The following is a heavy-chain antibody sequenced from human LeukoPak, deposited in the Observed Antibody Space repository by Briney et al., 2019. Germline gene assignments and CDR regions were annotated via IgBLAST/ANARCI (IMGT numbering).Heavy chain of an antibody. CDR3: AKEANWIAAAVLTDAFDI. Sequence: SVKVSCKASGGTFSSYAISWVRQAPGQGLEWMGGIIPIFGTANYAQKFQGRVTITADESTSTAYMELSSLRSEDTAVYYCAKEANWIAAAVLTDAFDIWGQGTMVTVSS. CDR2: IIPIFGTA. CDR1: GGTFSSYA. V-gene: IGHV1-69*13. J-gene: IGHJ3*02. D-gene: IGHD6-13*01.